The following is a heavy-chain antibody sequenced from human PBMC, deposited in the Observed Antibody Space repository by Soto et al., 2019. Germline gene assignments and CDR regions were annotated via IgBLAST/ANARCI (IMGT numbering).Heavy chain of an antibody. Sequence: PGGSLRLSCAAYGFTFSGSAMHWVRQASGKGLEWVGRIRSKANSYATAYAASVKGRFTISRDDSKNTAYLQMNSLKTEDTAVYYCTRLRPSIAARRDYYYYMDVWGKGTTVTVSS. D-gene: IGHD6-6*01. CDR1: GFTFSGSA. CDR2: IRSKANSYAT. J-gene: IGHJ6*03. V-gene: IGHV3-73*01. CDR3: TRLRPSIAARRDYYYYMDV.